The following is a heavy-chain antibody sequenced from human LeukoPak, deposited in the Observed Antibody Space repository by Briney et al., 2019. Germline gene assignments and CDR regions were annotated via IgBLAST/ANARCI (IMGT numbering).Heavy chain of an antibody. V-gene: IGHV3-66*01. Sequence: GGSLRHSCAASGFTFSSNYMSWVRQAPGKGLEWVSLIYSGGRIFYADSVKGRFIISTDNSKNTLYLQMNSLRAEDTAVYYCASGFSYGKVDYWGQGTLVTVSS. D-gene: IGHD5-18*01. CDR2: IYSGGRI. CDR3: ASGFSYGKVDY. J-gene: IGHJ4*02. CDR1: GFTFSSNY.